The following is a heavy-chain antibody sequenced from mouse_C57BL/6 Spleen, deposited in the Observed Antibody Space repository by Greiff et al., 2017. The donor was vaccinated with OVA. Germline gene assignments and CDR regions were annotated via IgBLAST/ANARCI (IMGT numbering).Heavy chain of an antibody. CDR3: ASSTAFAY. J-gene: IGHJ3*01. V-gene: IGHV1-82*01. CDR1: GYAFSSSW. CDR2: IYPGDGDT. D-gene: IGHD1-2*01. Sequence: QVQLQQSGPELVKPGASVKISCKASGYAFSSSWMNWVKQRPGKGLEWIGRIYPGDGDTNYNGKFKGKATLTADKSSSTAYMQLSSLTSEDSAVYFCASSTAFAYWGQGTLVTVSA.